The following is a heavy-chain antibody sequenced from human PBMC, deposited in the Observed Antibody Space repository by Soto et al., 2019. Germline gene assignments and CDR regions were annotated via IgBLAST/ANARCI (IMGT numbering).Heavy chain of an antibody. Sequence: VASVKVSCKASGFTFTSSAVQWVRQARGQRLEWIGWIVVGSGNTNYAQKFQERVTITRDMSTSTAYMELSSLRSEDTAVYYCAADRLFVVVPAAMAGGYYYYGMDVWGQGTTVTSP. D-gene: IGHD2-2*01. CDR1: GFTFTSSA. J-gene: IGHJ6*02. CDR2: IVVGSGNT. V-gene: IGHV1-58*01. CDR3: AADRLFVVVPAAMAGGYYYYGMDV.